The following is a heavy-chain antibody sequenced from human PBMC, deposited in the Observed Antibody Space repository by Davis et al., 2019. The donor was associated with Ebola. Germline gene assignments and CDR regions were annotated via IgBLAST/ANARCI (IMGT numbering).Heavy chain of an antibody. J-gene: IGHJ6*04. D-gene: IGHD6-19*01. CDR1: GYTFTSYY. V-gene: IGHV1-46*01. Sequence: AASVKVSCKASGYTFTSYYMHWVRQAPGQGLEWMGIINPSGGSTSYAQKFQGRVTMTRDTSTSTVYMELSSLRSEDTAVYYCARDKRKWLVTDGMDVWGKGTTVTVSS. CDR2: INPSGGST. CDR3: ARDKRKWLVTDGMDV.